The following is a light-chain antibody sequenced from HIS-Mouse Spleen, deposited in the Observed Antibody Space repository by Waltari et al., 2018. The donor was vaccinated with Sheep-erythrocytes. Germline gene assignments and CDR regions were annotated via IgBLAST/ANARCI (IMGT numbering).Light chain of an antibody. J-gene: IGLJ1*01. CDR2: DVS. V-gene: IGLV2-11*01. Sequence: QSALTQPRSVSGSPGHAVTISCSGTRSDVGGYNYGSWYQQHPGKAPKLMIYDVSKRPSGVPDRFSGSKSGNTASLTISGLQAEDEADYYCCSYAGSYNHVFATGTKVTVL. CDR1: RSDVGGYNY. CDR3: CSYAGSYNHV.